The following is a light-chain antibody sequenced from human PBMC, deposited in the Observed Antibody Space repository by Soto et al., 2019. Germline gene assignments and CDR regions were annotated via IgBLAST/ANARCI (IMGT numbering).Light chain of an antibody. Sequence: QSALTQPASVSGSPGQSITISCTGTSSDVGSYNLVSWYQQHPGKAPKLMIYDVTKRPSGISNRFSGSKSGNTASLTISGLQAEDEADYFCCSYAGSSTFVVFGGGTQVTVL. CDR1: SSDVGSYNL. J-gene: IGLJ2*01. V-gene: IGLV2-23*02. CDR3: CSYAGSSTFVV. CDR2: DVT.